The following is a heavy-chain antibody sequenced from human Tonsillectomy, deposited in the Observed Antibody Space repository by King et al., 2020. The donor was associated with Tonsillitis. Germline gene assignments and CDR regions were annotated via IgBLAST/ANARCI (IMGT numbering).Heavy chain of an antibody. CDR2: ISSSSNYI. Sequence: VQLVESGGGLVQPGGSLRLSCAASGFTFSSYSMNWVRQATGKGLEWVSSISSSSNYIYNADSVKGRFTISRDNANNSLYLQMNSLRAEDTAVYYCARDSGYYGMDVWGQGTTVTVSS. J-gene: IGHJ6*02. CDR1: GFTFSSYS. CDR3: ARDSGYYGMDV. V-gene: IGHV3-21*01.